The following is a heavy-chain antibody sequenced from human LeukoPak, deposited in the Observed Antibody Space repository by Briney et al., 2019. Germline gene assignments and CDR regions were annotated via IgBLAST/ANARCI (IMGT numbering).Heavy chain of an antibody. J-gene: IGHJ4*02. Sequence: SETLSLTCSVSGGSISSYFWSWIRQPPGKGLEWIGYIYYSGSSNYNPSLKSRVTMSVDTPKKQFSLKLSSVTAADTAVYYRARHVGLVVPGAISYWGQGTLVTVSS. CDR2: IYYSGSS. D-gene: IGHD2-2*01. CDR3: ARHVGLVVPGAISY. V-gene: IGHV4-59*08. CDR1: GGSISSYF.